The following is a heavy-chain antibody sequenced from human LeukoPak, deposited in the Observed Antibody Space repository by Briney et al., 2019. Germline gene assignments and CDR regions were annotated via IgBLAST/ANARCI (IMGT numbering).Heavy chain of an antibody. CDR2: INPNSGDT. J-gene: IGHJ4*02. Sequence: ASVKVSCKASGYTFTGYYMHWVRLAPGQGLEWMGWINPNSGDTNYAQKFQGRVTMTRDTSISTAYMDLSSLSSDDTAVYYCAGALWSQSPTPNYWGQGTLVTVSS. V-gene: IGHV1-2*02. CDR3: AGALWSQSPTPNY. D-gene: IGHD2-21*01. CDR1: GYTFTGYY.